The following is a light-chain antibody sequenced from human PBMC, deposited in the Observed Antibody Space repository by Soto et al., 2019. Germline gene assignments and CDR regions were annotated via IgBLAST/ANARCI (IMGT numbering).Light chain of an antibody. CDR2: GAS. Sequence: EIVLTHSPGTLSLSPCERATLSCSASQSVSSGYLAWYQQKPGQAPRLLIYGASTRATGIPDRFSGSGSGTDFTLTISRLEPEDFAVYYCQQYSSSPSITFGQGTRLEI. CDR3: QQYSSSPSIT. J-gene: IGKJ5*01. V-gene: IGKV3-20*01. CDR1: QSVSSGY.